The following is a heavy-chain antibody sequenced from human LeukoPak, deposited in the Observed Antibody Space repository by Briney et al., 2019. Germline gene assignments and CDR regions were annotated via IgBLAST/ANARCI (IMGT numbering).Heavy chain of an antibody. J-gene: IGHJ4*02. Sequence: MPSETLSLTCAVSGGSISSGGYSWSWIRQPPGKGLEWIGYIYHSGSTYYNPSLKSRVTISVDRSKNQFSLKLSSVTAADTAVYYCARGEYYFDYWGQGTLVTVSS. CDR1: GGSISSGGYS. V-gene: IGHV4-30-2*01. CDR2: IYHSGST. CDR3: ARGEYYFDY. D-gene: IGHD3-16*01.